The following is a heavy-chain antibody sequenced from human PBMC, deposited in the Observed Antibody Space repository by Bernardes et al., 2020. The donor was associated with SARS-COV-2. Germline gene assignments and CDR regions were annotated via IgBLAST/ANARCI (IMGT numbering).Heavy chain of an antibody. CDR2: MYHNGIT. CDR1: GGSITSYY. CDR3: ARVGDYYASGNYYNGWLDP. J-gene: IGHJ5*02. D-gene: IGHD3-10*01. Sequence: SETLSLTCTVSGGSITSYYWSWIRQPPGKGLEWIGYMYHNGITKYNPSLKSRVTTSVDTSKNQYSLKLTSVTAADTAVYYCARVGDYYASGNYYNGWLDPWGQGILVSVSS. V-gene: IGHV4-59*08.